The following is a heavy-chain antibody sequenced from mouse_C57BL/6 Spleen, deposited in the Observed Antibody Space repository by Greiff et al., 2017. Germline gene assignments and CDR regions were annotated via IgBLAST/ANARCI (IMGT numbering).Heavy chain of an antibody. V-gene: IGHV2-2*01. CDR3: ARTGDVGFAY. J-gene: IGHJ3*01. CDR1: GFSLTSYG. Sequence: QVQLKESGPGLVQPSQSLTITCTVSGFSLTSYGVHWVRQSPGTGLEWLGVIWSGGSTDYNAAFISRLSISKDNSKSQVFFKMNSLQADETAIYYCARTGDVGFAYWGQGALVTVSA. D-gene: IGHD3-3*01. CDR2: IWSGGST.